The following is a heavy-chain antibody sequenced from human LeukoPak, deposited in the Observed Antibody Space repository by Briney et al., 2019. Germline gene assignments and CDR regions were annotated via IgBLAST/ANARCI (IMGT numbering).Heavy chain of an antibody. Sequence: PGRSMRLSCAVSGFTFSSYWMSWVRQAPGKGLEWVANIKQDGSEKYYVDSVKGRLTISRDNAKNSLYLQMNSLRDEDTAVYYCARARFDYWGQGTLVTVSS. CDR2: IKQDGSEK. CDR3: ARARFDY. CDR1: GFTFSSYW. V-gene: IGHV3-7*03. J-gene: IGHJ4*02.